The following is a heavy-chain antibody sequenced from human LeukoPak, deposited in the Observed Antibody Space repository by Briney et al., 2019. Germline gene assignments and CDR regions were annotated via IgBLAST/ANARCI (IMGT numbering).Heavy chain of an antibody. V-gene: IGHV3-53*01. CDR1: GFTVSTNY. CDR2: IYSGGST. J-gene: IGHJ4*02. CDR3: ARDSSGWYFFDY. D-gene: IGHD6-19*01. Sequence: GGSLRLSCAASGFTVSTNYMSWVRQAPGKGLEWVSVIYSGGSTYYADSVKGRFTVSRDSSKNTLYLQMNSPRAEDTAVYYCARDSSGWYFFDYWGQGTLVTVSS.